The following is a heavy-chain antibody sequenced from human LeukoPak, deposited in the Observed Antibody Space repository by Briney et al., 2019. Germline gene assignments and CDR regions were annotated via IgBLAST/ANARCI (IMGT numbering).Heavy chain of an antibody. CDR1: GYTFTNYG. CDR3: AREKVSSSSWAYYYYMDV. Sequence: ASVKVSCKASGYTFTNYGISWVRQAPGQGLEWMGIINPSGGSTSYAQKFQGRVTMTRDMSTSTVYMELSSLRSEDTAVYYCAREKVSSSSWAYYYYMDVWGKGTTVAVSS. CDR2: INPSGGST. J-gene: IGHJ6*03. V-gene: IGHV1-46*01. D-gene: IGHD6-13*01.